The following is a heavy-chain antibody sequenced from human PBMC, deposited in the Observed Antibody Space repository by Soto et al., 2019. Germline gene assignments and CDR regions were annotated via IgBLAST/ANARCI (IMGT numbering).Heavy chain of an antibody. Sequence: QVQLVESGGGVVQPGRSLRLSCAASGFTFSSYGMHWVRQAPGKGLEWVAVIWYDGSNKYYEDAVKGRFTISRDNSRNKLSLQMNSLRVEDTDVYYCAGYHDSSGYSWGQGTLVTVSS. CDR2: IWYDGSNK. V-gene: IGHV3-33*01. CDR1: GFTFSSYG. CDR3: AGYHDSSGYS. D-gene: IGHD3-22*01. J-gene: IGHJ4*02.